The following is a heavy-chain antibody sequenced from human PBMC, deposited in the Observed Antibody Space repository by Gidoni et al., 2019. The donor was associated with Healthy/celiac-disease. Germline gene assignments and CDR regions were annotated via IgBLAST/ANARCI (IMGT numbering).Heavy chain of an antibody. V-gene: IGHV5-51*01. CDR3: ARTREGKAVADHFDY. CDR1: GYTFTNYW. Sequence: EVPLVQSGAEVKKPGESLRISCKGSGYTFTNYWIGWLRQMPGKGLEWMGIIYPGDSDTRYSPSFRGQVTISADKSISTAYLQWNSLKASDTAMYYCARTREGKAVADHFDYWGQGTLVTVSS. J-gene: IGHJ4*02. D-gene: IGHD6-19*01. CDR2: IYPGDSDT.